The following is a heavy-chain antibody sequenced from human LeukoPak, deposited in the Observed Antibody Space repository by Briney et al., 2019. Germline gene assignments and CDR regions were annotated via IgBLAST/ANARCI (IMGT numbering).Heavy chain of an antibody. Sequence: GGSLRLSCAASGFTFSIYWMSWVRQAPGKGLEWVANIKQDGSEKYYVDSVKGRFTISRDNAKNSLYLQMNSLRAEDTAVYYCARYARPPYYFDYWGQGTLVTVSS. CDR1: GFTFSIYW. CDR2: IKQDGSEK. D-gene: IGHD2-2*01. CDR3: ARYARPPYYFDY. V-gene: IGHV3-7*05. J-gene: IGHJ4*02.